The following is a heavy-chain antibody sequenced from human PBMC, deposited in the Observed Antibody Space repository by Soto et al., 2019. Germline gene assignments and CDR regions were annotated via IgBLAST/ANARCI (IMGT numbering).Heavy chain of an antibody. Sequence: QITLKESGPTLVKPTQTLTLTCTFSGFSLSTGVGVGWIRQPPGKALEWLALIYWNDDKRYSPSLKNRLTITKDTSKNQVVLTMTNMDPVDTATYYCAHSTSVPCCYYFDYWGQGTLVTVSS. CDR2: IYWNDDK. CDR1: GFSLSTGVG. CDR3: AHSTSVPCCYYFDY. V-gene: IGHV2-5*01. J-gene: IGHJ4*02. D-gene: IGHD1-26*01.